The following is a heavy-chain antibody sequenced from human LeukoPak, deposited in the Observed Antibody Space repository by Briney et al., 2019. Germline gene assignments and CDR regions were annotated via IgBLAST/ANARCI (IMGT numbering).Heavy chain of an antibody. CDR1: GFTFDDYA. CDR2: ISWNSGSI. J-gene: IGHJ4*02. D-gene: IGHD6-13*01. V-gene: IGHV3-9*01. Sequence: GGSLRLSCAASGFTFDDYAMHWVRQAPGKGLEWVSGISWNSGSIGYADSVKGRFTISRDNAKNSLYLQMNSLRAEDTAVYYCARDEDSSSGQDYWGQGTLVTVSS. CDR3: ARDEDSSSGQDY.